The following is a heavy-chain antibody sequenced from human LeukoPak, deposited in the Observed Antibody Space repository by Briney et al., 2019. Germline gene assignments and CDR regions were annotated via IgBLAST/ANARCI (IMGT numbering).Heavy chain of an antibody. D-gene: IGHD1-26*01. CDR2: ISSSSSTI. V-gene: IGHV3-48*01. CDR1: GFTFSSYS. CDR3: ARALVGASFDY. J-gene: IGHJ4*02. Sequence: GGSLRLSCAASGFTFSSYSMNWVRQAPGKGLEWVSYISSSSSTIYYADSVKGRFTISRDNAKSSLYLQMNSLRAEDTAVYYCARALVGASFDYWGQGTLVTVSS.